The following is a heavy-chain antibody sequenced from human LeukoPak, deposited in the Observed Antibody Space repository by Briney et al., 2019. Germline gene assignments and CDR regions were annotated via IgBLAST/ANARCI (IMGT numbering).Heavy chain of an antibody. V-gene: IGHV4-39*07. CDR3: ARVSTMVRGVIMSFDY. CDR2: INHSGRT. J-gene: IGHJ4*02. CDR1: RGSISSSNYY. D-gene: IGHD3-10*01. Sequence: PSETLSLTCTVSRGSISSSNYYWGWIRQPPGKGLEWIGIINHSGRTYYKLSLKSRITISVDTSKNQFSLKLSSVTAADTAVYYCARVSTMVRGVIMSFDYWGQGTLVTVSS.